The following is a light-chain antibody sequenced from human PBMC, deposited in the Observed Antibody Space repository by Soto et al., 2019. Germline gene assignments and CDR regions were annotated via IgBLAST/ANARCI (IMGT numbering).Light chain of an antibody. CDR3: QQYYAYSKT. V-gene: IGKV1-5*01. Sequence: DIQMTQSPSTLSASVGDRVTITCRASQSISGWLAWYQQKPGTAPKLLIYDASTLDSGVPSRFSGSGSGTEFTLTINSLQPDDFATYYCQQYYAYSKTFGQGT. J-gene: IGKJ1*01. CDR1: QSISGW. CDR2: DAS.